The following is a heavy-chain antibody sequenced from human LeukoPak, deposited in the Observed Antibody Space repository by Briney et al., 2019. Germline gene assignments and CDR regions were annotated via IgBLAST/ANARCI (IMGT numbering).Heavy chain of an antibody. CDR1: GFTFIDYC. V-gene: IGHV3-74*01. J-gene: IGHJ4*02. CDR2: INSGGSRT. D-gene: IGHD1-14*01. CDR3: ARSNQADDY. Sequence: GGSLRLSCVASGFTFIDYCMHWVRQVPGKGLVWVSRINSGGSRTNDADSVKGRFTISRDNAKNTLYLQMDSLRAEDTGVYYCARSNQADDYWGQGTLVTVSS.